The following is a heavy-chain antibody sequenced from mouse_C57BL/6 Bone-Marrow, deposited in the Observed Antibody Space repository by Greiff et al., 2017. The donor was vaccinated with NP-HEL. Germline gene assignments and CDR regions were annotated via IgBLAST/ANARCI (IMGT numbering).Heavy chain of an antibody. CDR1: GYTFTSYW. D-gene: IGHD1-1*01. CDR2: IDPNSGGT. Sequence: VKLQQPGAELVKPGASVKLSCKASGYTFTSYWMHWVKQRPGRGLEWIGRIDPNSGGTKYNEKFKSKATLTVDKPSSTAYMQLSSLTSEDSAVYYCARGSITTVVEGAMDYWGQGTSVTVSS. V-gene: IGHV1-72*01. J-gene: IGHJ4*01. CDR3: ARGSITTVVEGAMDY.